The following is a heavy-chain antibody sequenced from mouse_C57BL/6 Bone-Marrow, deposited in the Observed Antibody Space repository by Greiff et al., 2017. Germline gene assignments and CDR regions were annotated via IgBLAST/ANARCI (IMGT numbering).Heavy chain of an antibody. CDR1: GYSFTDYN. CDR3: ARCDESYFYYAMDY. D-gene: IGHD1-1*01. CDR2: INPNYGTT. Sequence: EVQRVESGPELVKPGASVKISCKASGYSFTDYNMNWVKQSNGKSLEWIGVINPNYGTTSYNQKFQGKATLTVDQSSSPAYMQLNSLTSEDSSVYYCARCDESYFYYAMDYWGQGTSVTVSS. V-gene: IGHV1-39*01. J-gene: IGHJ4*01.